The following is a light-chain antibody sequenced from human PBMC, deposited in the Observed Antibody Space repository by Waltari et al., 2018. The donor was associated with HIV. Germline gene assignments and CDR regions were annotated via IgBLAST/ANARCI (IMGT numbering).Light chain of an antibody. J-gene: IGLJ3*02. CDR2: DVS. V-gene: IGLV2-14*03. CDR1: SSDVGGYNY. Sequence: QSALTQPASVSGSPGQSITISCTGTSSDVGGYNYVSWYQQHPGKAPKLMIYDVSNRPSGGSNRFSGSKSGNTASLTISGLQAEDEADYYCSSYTSNITRVFGGGTKLTVL. CDR3: SSYTSNITRV.